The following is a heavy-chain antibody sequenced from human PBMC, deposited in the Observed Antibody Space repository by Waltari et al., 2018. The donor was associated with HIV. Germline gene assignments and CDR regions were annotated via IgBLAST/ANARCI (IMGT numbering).Heavy chain of an antibody. CDR2: IYTSGTT. V-gene: IGHV4-61*02. J-gene: IGHJ2*01. Sequence: QVQLQESGPRLVKPSQTLSLTYTVSGGSISSGSYYWSWIRQPAGKGLEWIGRIYTSGTTTYNPSLKSRVTISIDTSKNQFSLNLSSVTAADTAVYYCARDVGVQGWLNDIWNFDVWGRGTLVTVSS. D-gene: IGHD5-18*01. CDR3: ARDVGVQGWLNDIWNFDV. CDR1: GGSISSGSYY.